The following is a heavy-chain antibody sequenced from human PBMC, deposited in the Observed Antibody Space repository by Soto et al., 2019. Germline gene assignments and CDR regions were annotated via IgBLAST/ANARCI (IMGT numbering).Heavy chain of an antibody. J-gene: IGHJ4*02. Sequence: LRLSCSASGFTFSSYDMHWVRQGPGKGLEWVSAIGTAGDTNYAGSVKGRFTISRENAKNSLYLQMNSLRAGDTAIYFCARAIGPTIFDYWGQGTLVTVSS. CDR1: GFTFSSYD. CDR3: ARAIGPTIFDY. CDR2: IGTAGDT. D-gene: IGHD3-22*01. V-gene: IGHV3-13*04.